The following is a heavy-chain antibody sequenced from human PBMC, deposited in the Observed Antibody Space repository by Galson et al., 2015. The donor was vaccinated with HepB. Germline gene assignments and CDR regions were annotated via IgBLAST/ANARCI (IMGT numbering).Heavy chain of an antibody. Sequence: ETLSLTCTVSGGSISSNSYYWGWIRQPPGKGLEGIGSIYYSGSTYYNPSLKSRVTISVDTSKNQFSLKLSSVTAADTAVYYCARWGGKFFGVVTLTYYYYYGMDVWGQGTTVTVSS. CDR1: GGSISSNSYY. CDR2: IYYSGST. V-gene: IGHV4-39*07. J-gene: IGHJ6*02. D-gene: IGHD3-3*01. CDR3: ARWGGKFFGVVTLTYYYYYGMDV.